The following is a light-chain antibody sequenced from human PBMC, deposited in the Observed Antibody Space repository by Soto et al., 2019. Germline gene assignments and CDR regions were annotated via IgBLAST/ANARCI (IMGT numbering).Light chain of an antibody. CDR1: QSLSSW. V-gene: IGKV1-5*03. CDR3: HHYTASPT. J-gene: IGKJ3*01. Sequence: DIQMTQSPSTLSASVGDRVTITCRASQSLSSWLAWYQQKPGKAPKLLIYKASTLESGVPSRFSGSGSGTDFTLTISSLQPDDFATYYCHHYTASPTVGPGTKVYI. CDR2: KAS.